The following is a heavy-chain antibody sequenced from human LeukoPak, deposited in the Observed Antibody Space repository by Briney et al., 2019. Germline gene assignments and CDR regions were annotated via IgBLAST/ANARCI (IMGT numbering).Heavy chain of an antibody. Sequence: ASVKVSCKASGGIFSSYAISWMRQAPGQGLEWMGGIIPIFGTANYAQKFQGRVTITADESTSTAYMELSSLRSEDTAVYYCATCARNFYCYRFDYWGQGTLVTVSS. CDR3: ATCARNFYCYRFDY. D-gene: IGHD2-15*01. V-gene: IGHV1-69*13. CDR1: GGIFSSYA. CDR2: IIPIFGTA. J-gene: IGHJ4*02.